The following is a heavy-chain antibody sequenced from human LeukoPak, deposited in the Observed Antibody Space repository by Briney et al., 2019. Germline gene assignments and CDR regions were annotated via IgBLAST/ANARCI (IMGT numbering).Heavy chain of an antibody. CDR3: ARAVVVNQPALKY. V-gene: IGHV1-2*02. CDR2: INPNSGGT. D-gene: IGHD2-15*01. J-gene: IGHJ4*02. CDR1: GYTFTGYY. Sequence: ASLKVSCKASGYTFTGYYMHWVRQAPGQGLEWMGWINPNSGGTNYAQKFQGRVTMTRDTSISTAYMELSRLRSDDTAVYYCARAVVVNQPALKYWSQGTLVTVSS.